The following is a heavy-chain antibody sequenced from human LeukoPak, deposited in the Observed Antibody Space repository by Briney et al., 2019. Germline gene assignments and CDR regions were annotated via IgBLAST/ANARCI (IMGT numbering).Heavy chain of an antibody. CDR1: GGSISGSY. CDR2: LYNSGST. J-gene: IGHJ4*02. Sequence: SETLSLTCTVSGGSISGSYWSWIRQPPGKGLEWIAYLYNSGSTNYNPSLKSRVTISIDTSKNQFSLKLSSLTAADTAIYYCARGIESYGDYGYWGQGILVTVSS. V-gene: IGHV4-59*01. CDR3: ARGIESYGDYGY. D-gene: IGHD4-17*01.